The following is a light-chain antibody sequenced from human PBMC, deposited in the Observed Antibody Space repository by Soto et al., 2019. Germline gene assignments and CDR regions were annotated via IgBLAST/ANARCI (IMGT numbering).Light chain of an antibody. V-gene: IGKV3-15*01. J-gene: IGKJ1*01. CDR2: GAS. CDR3: QQYNNWPPWT. CDR1: QSVSNN. Sequence: EIVMTQSPATLPVSPGERAILSCRASQSVSNNLAWYQQKPGQAPRLLIYGASTRATGIPARFGGSGSGTEFTLTISSLQSEDFAVYYCQQYNNWPPWTFGQGTKVEIK.